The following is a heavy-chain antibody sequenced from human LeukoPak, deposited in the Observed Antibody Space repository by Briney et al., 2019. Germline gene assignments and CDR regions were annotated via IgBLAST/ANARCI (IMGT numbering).Heavy chain of an antibody. CDR2: IIPIFGTA. CDR1: GGTFSSYA. CDR3: ASVNWNYRFYYYMDV. J-gene: IGHJ6*03. D-gene: IGHD1-7*01. Sequence: SVKVSCKASGGTFSSYAISWVRQAPGQGLEWMGGIIPIFGTANYAQKFQGRVTITTDESTSTAYMELSSLRSGDTAVYYCASVNWNYRFYYYMDVWGKGTTVTVSS. V-gene: IGHV1-69*05.